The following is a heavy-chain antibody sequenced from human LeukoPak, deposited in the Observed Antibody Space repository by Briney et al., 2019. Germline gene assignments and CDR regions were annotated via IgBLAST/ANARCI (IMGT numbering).Heavy chain of an antibody. CDR1: GDSVSSNSAA. Sequence: SQTLSLTCAISGDSVSSNSAAWNWIRQSPSRGLEWLGRTYYRSKWYNDYAVSVKSRININPDTSKNQFSLQLNSVTPEDTAVYYCARALEYSSSSTFDYWGQGTLVTVSS. V-gene: IGHV6-1*01. D-gene: IGHD6-6*01. CDR3: ARALEYSSSSTFDY. J-gene: IGHJ4*02. CDR2: TYYRSKWYN.